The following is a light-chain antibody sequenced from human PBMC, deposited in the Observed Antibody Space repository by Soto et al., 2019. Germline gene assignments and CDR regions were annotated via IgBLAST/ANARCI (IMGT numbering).Light chain of an antibody. CDR1: SSNIGNNY. CDR3: GTWDSSLSGV. Sequence: QSVRTQPPSVSAAPGQKVTISCSGSSSNIGNNYVSWYQQLPGTAPKLLIYDNNKRPSGIPDRFSGSKSGTSATLGITGLQTGDEADYYCGTWDSSLSGVFGTGTKVTVL. V-gene: IGLV1-51*01. CDR2: DNN. J-gene: IGLJ1*01.